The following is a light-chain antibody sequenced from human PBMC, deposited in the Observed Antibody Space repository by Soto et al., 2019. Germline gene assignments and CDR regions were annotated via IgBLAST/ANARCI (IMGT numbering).Light chain of an antibody. CDR2: FAS. Sequence: VMTQSPATLSVSPGERAALSCRASQSVSTNLAWYQQKPGQPPRLLIYFASTRATAVPARFTAGGSGTEFTLTISSLQSDDLAVYYCQQYDKLPRTFXQGTKVDIK. J-gene: IGKJ1*01. CDR1: QSVSTN. CDR3: QQYDKLPRT. V-gene: IGKV3-15*01.